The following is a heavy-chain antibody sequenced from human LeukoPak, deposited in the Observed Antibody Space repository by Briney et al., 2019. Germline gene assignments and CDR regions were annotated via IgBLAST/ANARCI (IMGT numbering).Heavy chain of an antibody. J-gene: IGHJ4*02. Sequence: GASVKVSCKASGYTFASYGISWVRQAPGQGLEWMGWISPYNDNTNYAQNLQGRVTMTTDTSTSTAYMELRSLRSDDTAVYYCARDCGGDCYPIDYWGQGTPVTVSS. CDR2: ISPYNDNT. V-gene: IGHV1-18*01. CDR3: ARDCGGDCYPIDY. D-gene: IGHD2-21*01. CDR1: GYTFASYG.